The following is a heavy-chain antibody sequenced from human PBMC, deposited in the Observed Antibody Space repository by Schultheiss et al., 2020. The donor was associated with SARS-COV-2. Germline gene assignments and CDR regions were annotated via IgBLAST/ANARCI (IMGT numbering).Heavy chain of an antibody. V-gene: IGHV4-59*01. Sequence: SETLSLTCAVYGGSFSGFYWSWIRQPPGKGLEWIGYIYYSGGTNQNPSLKSRVTISIDTSKNQFSLKLSSVTAADTAVYYCARVSLYSSGWYDYWGQGTLVTVSS. CDR2: IYYSGGT. D-gene: IGHD6-19*01. J-gene: IGHJ4*02. CDR1: GGSFSGFY. CDR3: ARVSLYSSGWYDY.